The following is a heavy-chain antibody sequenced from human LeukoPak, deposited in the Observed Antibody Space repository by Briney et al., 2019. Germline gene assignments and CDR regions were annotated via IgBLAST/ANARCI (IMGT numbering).Heavy chain of an antibody. J-gene: IGHJ4*02. V-gene: IGHV1-69*04. Sequence: ASVKVSCKASGGTFSSYAISWVRQAPGQGLEWMGRIIPILGIANYAQKFQGRVTITADKSTSTAYMELSSLRSEDTAVYYCAKYCSGGSCYQDYWGQGTLVTVSS. CDR3: AKYCSGGSCYQDY. CDR2: IIPILGIA. D-gene: IGHD2-15*01. CDR1: GGTFSSYA.